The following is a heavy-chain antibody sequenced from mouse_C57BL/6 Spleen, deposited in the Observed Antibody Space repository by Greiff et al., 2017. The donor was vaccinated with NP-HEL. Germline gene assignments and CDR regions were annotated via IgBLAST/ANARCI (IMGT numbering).Heavy chain of an antibody. Sequence: VQLKQSGPELVKPGASVKISCKASGYTFTDYYMNWVKQSHGKSLEWIGDINPNNGGTSYNQKFKGKATLTVDKSSSTAYMELRSLTSEDSAVYYCARGGGPLMDYWGQGTSVTVSS. D-gene: IGHD1-1*02. J-gene: IGHJ4*01. CDR3: ARGGGPLMDY. V-gene: IGHV1-26*01. CDR2: INPNNGGT. CDR1: GYTFTDYY.